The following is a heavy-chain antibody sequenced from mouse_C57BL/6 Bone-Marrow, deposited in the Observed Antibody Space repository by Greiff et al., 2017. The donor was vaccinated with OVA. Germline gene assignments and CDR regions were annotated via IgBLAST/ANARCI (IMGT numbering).Heavy chain of an antibody. D-gene: IGHD2-3*01. V-gene: IGHV1-59*01. CDR3: ASSDGYYLAWFAY. Sequence: QVQLQQPGAELVRPGTSVKLSCKASGYTFTSYWMHWVKQRPGQGLEWIGVIDPSDSYTNYNQKFKGKATLTVDTSSSTAYMQLSSLTSEDSEVYYCASSDGYYLAWFAYWGQGTLVTVSA. CDR2: IDPSDSYT. J-gene: IGHJ3*01. CDR1: GYTFTSYW.